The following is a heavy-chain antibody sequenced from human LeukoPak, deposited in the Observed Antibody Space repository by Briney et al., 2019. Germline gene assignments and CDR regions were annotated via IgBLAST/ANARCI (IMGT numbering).Heavy chain of an antibody. D-gene: IGHD4-23*01. J-gene: IGHJ4*02. CDR2: IDRDGSRI. Sequence: GGSLRLSCAVSGFTFSSYWMHWVRQAPGKGLVWVSRIDRDGSRINYADSVEGRFTISRDNGKNTLFLQMNSLRAEDAAVYYCVRGNDYGGPHYWGQGTLVTVSS. CDR3: VRGNDYGGPHY. CDR1: GFTFSSYW. V-gene: IGHV3-74*01.